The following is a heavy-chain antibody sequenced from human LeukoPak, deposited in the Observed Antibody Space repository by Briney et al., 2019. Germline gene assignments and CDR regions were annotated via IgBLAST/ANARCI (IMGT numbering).Heavy chain of an antibody. CDR3: ARLWFGELGEYYFDY. CDR2: IYHSGST. D-gene: IGHD3-10*01. Sequence: PSETLSLTCTVSGYSISSGYYWGWIRQPPGKGLEWIGSIYHSGSTYYNPSLKSRVTISVDTSKNQFSLKLSSVTAADTAVYYCARLWFGELGEYYFDYWGQGTLVTVSS. CDR1: GYSISSGYY. V-gene: IGHV4-38-2*02. J-gene: IGHJ4*02.